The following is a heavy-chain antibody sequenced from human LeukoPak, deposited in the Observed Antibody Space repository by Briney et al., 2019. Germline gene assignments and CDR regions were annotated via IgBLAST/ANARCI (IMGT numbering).Heavy chain of an antibody. V-gene: IGHV1-58*01. CDR2: IVVGSGNT. CDR1: GFTFTSSA. Sequence: AASVKVSCKASGFTFTSSAVQWVRQARGQRLEWIGWIVVGSGNTNYAQKFQERVTITRDMFTSTAYMELRSLRSDDTAVYYCARGGDYGGNKDPFDIWGQGTMVTVSS. D-gene: IGHD4-23*01. CDR3: ARGGDYGGNKDPFDI. J-gene: IGHJ3*02.